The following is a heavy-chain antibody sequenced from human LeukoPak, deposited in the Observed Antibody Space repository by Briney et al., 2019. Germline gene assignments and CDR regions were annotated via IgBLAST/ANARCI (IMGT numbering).Heavy chain of an antibody. V-gene: IGHV4-59*01. D-gene: IGHD4-17*01. CDR1: GGSISSYY. CDR3: ARDSTPYGHSGY. Sequence: PSETLSLTCTVSGGSISSYYWSWIRQPPGKGLEWIGYIYDSGSTNYNPSLKSRVTISVDTSKNQFSLKLSSVTAADTAVYYCARDSTPYGHSGYWGQGTLVTVSP. CDR2: IYDSGST. J-gene: IGHJ4*02.